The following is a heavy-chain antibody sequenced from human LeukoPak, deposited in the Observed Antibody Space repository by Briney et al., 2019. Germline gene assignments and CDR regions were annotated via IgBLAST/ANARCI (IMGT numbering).Heavy chain of an antibody. CDR3: ARDSIGDSSGYPYFDY. J-gene: IGHJ4*02. Sequence: ASVKVSCKASGYTFTGYYMHWVRQAPGQGLEWMGWINPNSGGTNYAQEFQGRVTMTRDTSISTAYMELSRLRSDDTAVYYCARDSIGDSSGYPYFDYWGQGTLVTVSS. V-gene: IGHV1-2*02. D-gene: IGHD3-22*01. CDR1: GYTFTGYY. CDR2: INPNSGGT.